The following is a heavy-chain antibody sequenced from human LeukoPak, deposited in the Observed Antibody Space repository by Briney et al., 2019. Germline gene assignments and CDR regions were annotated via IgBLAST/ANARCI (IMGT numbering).Heavy chain of an antibody. D-gene: IGHD3-10*01. CDR2: IWFDGSNR. CDR1: GFTFSSCA. V-gene: IGHV3-33*08. J-gene: IGHJ4*02. CDR3: ARDGAY. Sequence: PGGSLRLSCAASGFTFSSCAMHWVRQAPGKGLEWVAVIWFDGSNRYYADSVKGRFTISRDNSKNTLYLEMNSLRAEDTAVYYCARDGAYWGQGTLVTVSS.